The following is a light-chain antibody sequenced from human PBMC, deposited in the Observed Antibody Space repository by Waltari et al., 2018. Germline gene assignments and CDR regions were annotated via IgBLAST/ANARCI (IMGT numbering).Light chain of an antibody. J-gene: IGKJ1*01. V-gene: IGKV1-39*01. CDR2: AAS. Sequence: DIQMTQSPSSLSASVGDRVTNTCRASQSISSYLNWYQQKPWKAPKLLIYAASSLQSGVPSRFSGSGSGTDFTLTISSLQPEDFATYYCQQSYSTLTWTFGQGTKVEIK. CDR1: QSISSY. CDR3: QQSYSTLTWT.